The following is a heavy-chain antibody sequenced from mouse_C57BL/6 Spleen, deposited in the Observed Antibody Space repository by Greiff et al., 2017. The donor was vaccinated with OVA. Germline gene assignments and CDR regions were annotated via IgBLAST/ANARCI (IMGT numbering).Heavy chain of an antibody. J-gene: IGHJ1*03. CDR1: GYTFTSYW. CDR2: IYPSDSET. CDR3: ARYSYYYGSSPSYWYFDV. D-gene: IGHD1-1*01. Sequence: QVQLQQPGAELVRPGSSVKLSCKASGYTFTSYWMDWVKQRPGQGLEWIGNIYPSDSETHYNQKFKDKATLTVDKSSSTAYMQLSSLTSEDSAVYYCARYSYYYGSSPSYWYFDVWGTGTTVTVSS. V-gene: IGHV1-61*01.